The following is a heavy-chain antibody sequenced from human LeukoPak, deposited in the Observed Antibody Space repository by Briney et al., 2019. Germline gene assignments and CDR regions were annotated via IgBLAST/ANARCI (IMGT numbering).Heavy chain of an antibody. Sequence: PGGSLRLSCVAPGFTFSSYSMNWVRQAPGKGLEWVSSISFSSSYIYYADSLKGRFTISRDNAKNSLFLQMNSLRAEDTAVYFCARSPTIMDYMDVWGKGTTVTVSS. D-gene: IGHD5-12*01. V-gene: IGHV3-21*01. CDR1: GFTFSSYS. J-gene: IGHJ6*03. CDR3: ARSPTIMDYMDV. CDR2: ISFSSSYI.